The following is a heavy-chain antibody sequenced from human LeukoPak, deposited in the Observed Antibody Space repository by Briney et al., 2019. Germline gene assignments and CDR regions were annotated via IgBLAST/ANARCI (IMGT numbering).Heavy chain of an antibody. D-gene: IGHD3-10*01. CDR2: IIPIFGTA. CDR1: GGTFSSYA. V-gene: IGHV1-69*13. CDR3: AREGSYCSWSMSYFDY. J-gene: IGHJ4*01. Sequence: SVKVSCKASGGTFSSYAISWVRQAPGQGLEWMGGIIPIFGTANYAQKFQGRVTITADESTSTAYMELSSLRSEDTAVYYCAREGSYCSWSMSYFDYWGHGTLITVS.